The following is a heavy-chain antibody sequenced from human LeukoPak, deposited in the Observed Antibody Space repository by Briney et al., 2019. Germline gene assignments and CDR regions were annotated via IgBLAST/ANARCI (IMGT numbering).Heavy chain of an antibody. CDR3: ASSRGYSSSLWYYYMDV. J-gene: IGHJ6*03. D-gene: IGHD6-13*01. V-gene: IGHV4-34*01. CDR1: GGSFSGYY. Sequence: TSETLSLTCAVYGGSFSGYYWSWIRQPPGKGLEWIGEINHSGTTNYNPSLMSRVTVSIDTSKNQFSLRLSSVTAADTGVYYCASSRGYSSSLWYYYMDVWGKGTTVTVSS. CDR2: INHSGTT.